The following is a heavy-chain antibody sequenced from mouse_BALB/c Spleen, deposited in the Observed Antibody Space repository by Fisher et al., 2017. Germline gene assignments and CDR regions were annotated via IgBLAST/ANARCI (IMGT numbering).Heavy chain of an antibody. V-gene: IGHV5-9-1*01. CDR3: ARRVTTDYYYAMDY. D-gene: IGHD2-2*01. J-gene: IGHJ4*01. Sequence: RFTISRDNAKNTLYLQMSSLRSEDTAMHYCARRVTTDYYYAMDYWGQGTSVTVSS.